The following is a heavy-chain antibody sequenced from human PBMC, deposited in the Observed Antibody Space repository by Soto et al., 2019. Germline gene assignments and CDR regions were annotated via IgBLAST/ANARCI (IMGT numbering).Heavy chain of an antibody. CDR3: LTIFGVVIPGDY. J-gene: IGHJ4*02. D-gene: IGHD3-3*01. CDR2: ISGSGGST. CDR1: GFTFSSYA. Sequence: EVQLLESGGGLVQPGGSLRLSCAASGFTFSSYAMSWVRQAPGKGLEWVSAISGSGGSTYYADSVKGRFTISRDNSKNTLYLHMNSLRAEDTAVYYCLTIFGVVIPGDYWGQGTLVTVSS. V-gene: IGHV3-23*01.